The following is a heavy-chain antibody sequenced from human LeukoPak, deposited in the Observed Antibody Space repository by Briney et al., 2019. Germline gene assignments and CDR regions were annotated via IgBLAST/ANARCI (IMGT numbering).Heavy chain of an antibody. V-gene: IGHV3-11*01. Sequence: GGSLRLSCAASGFSFSDYCMSWIRQAPGKGLEWVSYISSSGSIIYYADSVKGRFTISSDNAKNSLYLQMNSLRVEDTAVYYCAGASGSSWYDPAYWGQGTLVTVSS. D-gene: IGHD6-13*01. CDR2: ISSSGSII. CDR3: AGASGSSWYDPAY. J-gene: IGHJ4*02. CDR1: GFSFSDYC.